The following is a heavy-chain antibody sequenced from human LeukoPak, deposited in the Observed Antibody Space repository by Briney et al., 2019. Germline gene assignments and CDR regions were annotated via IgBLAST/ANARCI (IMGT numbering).Heavy chain of an antibody. V-gene: IGHV3-43*02. CDR2: VRGEGGST. CDR3: AKDIGYSYGPISINYYYYYGMDV. CDR1: GFTFSDSV. D-gene: IGHD5-18*01. J-gene: IGHJ6*02. Sequence: PGGPLSLSCAPSGFTFSDSVSPGVLQAPGRGRRWDSFVRGEGGSTYYAVSVKGRFTISRDNRKNSPYLQMNSLRTENTALYYCAKDIGYSYGPISINYYYYYGMDVWGQGTTVTVSS.